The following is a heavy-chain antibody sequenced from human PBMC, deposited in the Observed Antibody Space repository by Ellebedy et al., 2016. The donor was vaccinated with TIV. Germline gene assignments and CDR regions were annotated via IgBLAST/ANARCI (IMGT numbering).Heavy chain of an antibody. J-gene: IGHJ3*02. Sequence: PGGSLRLSCAASGFTFSRYAMHWVRQAPGKGLEWVALISYDGTKKYYADSVKGRVTISRDNSKNTLDLQVNSLRAEDTAVYYCARGVYSDSDVSSYGGAFDIWGQGTMVTVSS. CDR2: ISYDGTKK. V-gene: IGHV3-30*04. CDR1: GFTFSRYA. CDR3: ARGVYSDSDVSSYGGAFDI. D-gene: IGHD3-22*01.